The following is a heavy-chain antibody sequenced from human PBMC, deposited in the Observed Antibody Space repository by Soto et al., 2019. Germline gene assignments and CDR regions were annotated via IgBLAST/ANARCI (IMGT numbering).Heavy chain of an antibody. CDR3: ARDLLWFGELDWFDP. V-gene: IGHV3-21*01. CDR2: ISSSSSYI. D-gene: IGHD3-10*01. J-gene: IGHJ5*02. Sequence: GGSLRLSCAASGFTFSSYSMNWVRQAPGKGLEWVSSISSSSSYIYYADSVKGRFTISRDNAKNSLYLKMNSLRAEDTAVYYCARDLLWFGELDWFDPWGQGTLVTVSS. CDR1: GFTFSSYS.